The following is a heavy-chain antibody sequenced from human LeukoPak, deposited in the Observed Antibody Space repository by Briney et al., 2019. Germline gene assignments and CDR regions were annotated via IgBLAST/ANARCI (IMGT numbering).Heavy chain of an antibody. Sequence: PGGSLRLSCAASGFTVSSNYMSWVRQAPGKGLEWVTVIYSGGTTYHADSVKGRFTISRDNSKNTLHLQMNSLRAEDTAVYYCARGRRDCSGDCYVAFDIWGQGTMVTVSS. CDR2: IYSGGTT. CDR1: GFTVSSNY. D-gene: IGHD2-21*02. CDR3: ARGRRDCSGDCYVAFDI. V-gene: IGHV3-53*01. J-gene: IGHJ3*02.